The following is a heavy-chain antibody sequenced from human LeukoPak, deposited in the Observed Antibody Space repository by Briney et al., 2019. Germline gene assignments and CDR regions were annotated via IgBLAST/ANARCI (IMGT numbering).Heavy chain of an antibody. CDR1: GGSISSHY. V-gene: IGHV4-59*11. Sequence: SETLSLTCTVSGGSISSHYWSWIRRPPGKGLEWIGYIYYSGSTNYNPSLKSRVTISVDTSKNQFSLKLSSVTAADTAVYYCAREGSSSSSFDYWGQGTLVTVSS. CDR3: AREGSSSSSFDY. CDR2: IYYSGST. J-gene: IGHJ4*02. D-gene: IGHD6-6*01.